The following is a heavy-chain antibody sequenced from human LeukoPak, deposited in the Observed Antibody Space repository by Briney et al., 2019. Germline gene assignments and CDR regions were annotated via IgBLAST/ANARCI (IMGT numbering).Heavy chain of an antibody. CDR2: ISSYNDNT. J-gene: IGHJ4*02. Sequence: GASVKVSCKASGYTFTTYGISWARQAPGQGLEWMGWISSYNDNTNYAQRFQDRVIMTTDTSTSTAYMELSSLRSEDTAVYYCARAALLHGGNTNFDYWGQGTLVTVSS. D-gene: IGHD4-23*01. CDR1: GYTFTTYG. V-gene: IGHV1-18*01. CDR3: ARAALLHGGNTNFDY.